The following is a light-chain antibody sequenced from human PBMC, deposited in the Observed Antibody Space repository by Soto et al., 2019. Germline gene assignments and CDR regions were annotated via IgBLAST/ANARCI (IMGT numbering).Light chain of an antibody. CDR2: GNT. Sequence: QPVLTQPPSVSGAPGQRVTISCTGSNSNIGARYDVHWYQHLPGTAPKLLIYGNTNRPSGVPDRFSGSTSGTSASLAITGLQAEDEADYYCQSYDSSLSGVVFGSGTKVTVL. CDR3: QSYDSSLSGVV. CDR1: NSNIGARYD. V-gene: IGLV1-40*01. J-gene: IGLJ1*01.